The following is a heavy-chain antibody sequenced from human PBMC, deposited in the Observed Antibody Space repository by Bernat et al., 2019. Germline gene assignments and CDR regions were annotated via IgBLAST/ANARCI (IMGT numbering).Heavy chain of an antibody. CDR1: GFTVSSNY. D-gene: IGHD3-3*01. V-gene: IGHV3-53*02. CDR2: IYSGGST. CDR3: ARAAVAAYYGVWSGYYSWDD. Sequence: EVQLVETGGGLIQPGGSLRLSCAASGFTVSSNYMSWVRQAPGKGLEWVSVIYSGGSTYYADSVKGRFTISRDNSKNTLYLQMNSLRAEDTAVYYCARAAVAAYYGVWSGYYSWDDWGQGTLVTVS. J-gene: IGHJ4*02.